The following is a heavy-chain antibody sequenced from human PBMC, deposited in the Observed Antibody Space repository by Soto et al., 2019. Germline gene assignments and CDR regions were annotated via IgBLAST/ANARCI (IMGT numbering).Heavy chain of an antibody. CDR3: ARDTGGGYAATYYGMDV. CDR2: ISYDGSNK. Sequence: QVQLVESGGGVVQPGRSLRLSCAASGFTFSSYAMHWVRQAPGKGLEWVAVISYDGSNKDYADSVKGRFTISRDNSKNTVYLQMNSLSTEDTAVYYGARDTGGGYAATYYGMDVWGQGTTVTVSS. D-gene: IGHD1-26*01. V-gene: IGHV3-30-3*01. CDR1: GFTFSSYA. J-gene: IGHJ6*02.